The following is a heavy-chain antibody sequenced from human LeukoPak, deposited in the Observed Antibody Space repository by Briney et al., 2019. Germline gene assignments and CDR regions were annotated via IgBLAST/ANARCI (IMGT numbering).Heavy chain of an antibody. J-gene: IGHJ4*02. CDR3: ARDSRRYFDY. Sequence: PGGSLRFSCAASAFTFSSYEMNWVRQAPGKGLEWVSSISSSSSYIYYADSVKGRFTISRDNAKNSLYLQMNSLRAEDTAVYYCARDSRRYFDYWGQGTLVTVSS. V-gene: IGHV3-21*01. CDR1: AFTFSSYE. CDR2: ISSSSSYI.